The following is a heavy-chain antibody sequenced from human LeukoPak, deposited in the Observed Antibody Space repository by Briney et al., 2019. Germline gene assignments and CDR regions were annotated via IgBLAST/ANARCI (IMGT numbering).Heavy chain of an antibody. CDR2: ISYNGAYR. V-gene: IGHV3-30*18. D-gene: IGHD3-10*01. Sequence: PGGSLRLSCAASGFIFSNYGMLWVRQAPGKGVEWVAVISYNGAYRYHADSVKGRFTISKDNSKNMLYLQMSSLRAEDTAVYYCAKWGVYYGMDVWGQGTTVTVSS. J-gene: IGHJ6*02. CDR3: AKWGVYYGMDV. CDR1: GFIFSNYG.